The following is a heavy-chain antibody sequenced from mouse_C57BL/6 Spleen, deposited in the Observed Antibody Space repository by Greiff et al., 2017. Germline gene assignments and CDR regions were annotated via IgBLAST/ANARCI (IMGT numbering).Heavy chain of an antibody. V-gene: IGHV1-69*01. CDR2: IDPSDSYT. CDR1: GYTFTSYW. Sequence: QVQLQQPGAELVMPGASVKLSCKASGYTFTSYWMHWVKQRPGQGLEWIGEIDPSDSYTNYNQKFKGKSTLTVDKSSSTAYMQLSSLTSEDSAVYYCARSGYDGYSFAYWGQGTLVTVSA. J-gene: IGHJ3*01. CDR3: ARSGYDGYSFAY. D-gene: IGHD2-3*01.